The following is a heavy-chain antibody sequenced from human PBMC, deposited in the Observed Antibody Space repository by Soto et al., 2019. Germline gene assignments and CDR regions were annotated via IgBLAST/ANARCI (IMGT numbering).Heavy chain of an antibody. CDR3: ARGSPGDYYHGMDV. Sequence: QVQLQESGPGLVKPSQTLSLICKVSGGSMSSGDYYWSWIRQPPGRGLEWIGNIYDSGSTYYSPSLKARVTISVDTSRNQCSLKLRSVTAADTAVYYCARGSPGDYYHGMDVWGQGTTVTVSS. V-gene: IGHV4-30-4*01. CDR1: GGSMSSGDYY. J-gene: IGHJ6*02. CDR2: IYDSGST.